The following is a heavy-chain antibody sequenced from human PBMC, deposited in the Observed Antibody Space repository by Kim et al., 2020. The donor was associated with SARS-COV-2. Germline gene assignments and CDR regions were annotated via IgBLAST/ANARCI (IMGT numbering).Heavy chain of an antibody. V-gene: IGHV3-49*04. CDR1: GFTFGDYA. D-gene: IGHD6-19*01. CDR3: TRGEQWLVPDY. Sequence: GGSLRLSCTASGFTFGDYAMSWVRQAPGKGLEWVGFIRSKAYGGTTEYAASVKGRFTISRDDSKSIAYLQMNSLKTEDTAVYYCTRGEQWLVPDYWGQGTLVTVSS. CDR2: IRSKAYGGTT. J-gene: IGHJ4*02.